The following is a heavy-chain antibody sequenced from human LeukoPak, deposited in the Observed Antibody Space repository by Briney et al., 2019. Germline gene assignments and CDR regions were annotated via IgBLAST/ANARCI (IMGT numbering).Heavy chain of an antibody. CDR1: GFTFSNYA. D-gene: IGHD3-22*01. J-gene: IGHJ4*02. CDR3: ARGNYYYDGGTYYYGYYFDY. Sequence: GGSLRLSCAASGFTFSNYAMSWVRQTPGKGLEWVSGVSGSASSTYYADSVKGRFTISRDDSKNTLYLQMHSLRAEDTAVYYCARGNYYYDGGTYYYGYYFDYWGQGTLVTVSS. V-gene: IGHV3-23*01. CDR2: VSGSASST.